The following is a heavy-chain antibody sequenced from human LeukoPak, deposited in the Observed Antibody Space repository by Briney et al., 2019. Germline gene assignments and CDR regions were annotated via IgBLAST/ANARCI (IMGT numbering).Heavy chain of an antibody. CDR1: GYLFDTYD. CDR2: ISAFNGNT. J-gene: IGHJ4*02. D-gene: IGHD3-16*01. V-gene: IGHV1-18*01. CDR3: ARGSDRLGYYDN. Sequence: ASVKVSCTASGYLFDTYDITWVRQAPGQGLEWMGWISAFNGNTNYAQRVQGRVTMTTDRSTRRVYMELRSLRHDDTAVYYCARGSDRLGYYDNWGQGTLVTVSS.